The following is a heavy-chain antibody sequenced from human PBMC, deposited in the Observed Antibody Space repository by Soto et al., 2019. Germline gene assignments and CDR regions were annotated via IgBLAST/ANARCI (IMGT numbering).Heavy chain of an antibody. CDR3: ARGGRTDWRYFDS. V-gene: IGHV3-7*04. J-gene: IGHJ4*02. CDR1: GFTFSTFW. Sequence: GGSLRLSCVASGFTFSTFWMTWVRQAPGKGLEWVANIRPDGGEKSYVDSVRGRFTISRDNAKNSLFLQMNSLRAEDTAVYYCARGGRTDWRYFDSWGQGTLVTVSS. D-gene: IGHD1-1*01. CDR2: IRPDGGEK.